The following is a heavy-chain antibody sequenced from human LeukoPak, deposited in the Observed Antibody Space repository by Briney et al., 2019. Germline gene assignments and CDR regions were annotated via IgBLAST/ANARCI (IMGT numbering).Heavy chain of an antibody. CDR2: ITARADST. V-gene: IGHV3-23*01. Sequence: PGGSLRLSCAASGFTVSNYDMSWVRQAPGKGLEWVSGITARADSTYYADSVKGRVTISRDNSKNTLFLQLNSLRAEDAAVYYCAKTHMWSIDAFPMWGRRPMVTVSS. CDR3: AKTHMWSIDAFPM. J-gene: IGHJ3*02. CDR1: GFTVSNYD. D-gene: IGHD2-8*02.